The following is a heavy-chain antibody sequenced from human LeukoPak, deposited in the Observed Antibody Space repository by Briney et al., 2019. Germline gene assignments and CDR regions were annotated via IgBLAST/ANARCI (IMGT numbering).Heavy chain of an antibody. CDR2: IHTAGST. CDR3: AKDRRSVDTAMVPDY. D-gene: IGHD5-18*01. J-gene: IGHJ4*02. Sequence: GGSLSLSCAASGFSISGNYRSWVRQAAGKGLEWVSFIHTAGSTFYADSVKGRFTISRDNSKNTLYLQMNSLRAEDTAVYYCAKDRRSVDTAMVPDYGGQGTRDTVPS. CDR1: GFSISGNY. V-gene: IGHV3-66*02.